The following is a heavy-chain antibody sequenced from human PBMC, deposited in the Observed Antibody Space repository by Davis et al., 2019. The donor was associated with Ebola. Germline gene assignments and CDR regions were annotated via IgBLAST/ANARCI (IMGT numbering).Heavy chain of an antibody. CDR2: ISGSGGST. CDR1: GFTFSSYA. CDR3: AKSGNLAPAAERRFDP. J-gene: IGHJ5*02. V-gene: IGHV3-23*01. Sequence: PGGSLRLSCAASGFTFSSYAMSWVRQAPGKGLEWVSAISGSGGSTYYADSVKGRFTISRDNSKNTLYLQMNSLRAEDTAVYYCAKSGNLAPAAERRFDPWGQGTLVTVSS. D-gene: IGHD2-2*01.